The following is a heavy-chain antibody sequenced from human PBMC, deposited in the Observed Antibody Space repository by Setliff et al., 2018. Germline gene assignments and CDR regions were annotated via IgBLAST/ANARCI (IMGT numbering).Heavy chain of an antibody. CDR1: GYMFKSYG. CDR3: ERLVRYCTTTSCQRTSGDDF. J-gene: IGHJ4*02. V-gene: IGHV1-18*01. CDR2: ISPHTGNT. D-gene: IGHD2-2*01. Sequence: ASVKVSCKASGYMFKSYGITWMRQAPGQGLEWMGWISPHTGNTFYALQFQGRVIMTTDTSTNTAYMDLRSLRSDDTAVYYCERLVRYCTTTSCQRTSGDDFWGQGTLVTVSS.